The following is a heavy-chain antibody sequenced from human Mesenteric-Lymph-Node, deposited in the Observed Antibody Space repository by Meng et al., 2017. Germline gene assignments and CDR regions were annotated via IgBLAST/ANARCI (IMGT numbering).Heavy chain of an antibody. J-gene: IGHJ5*02. CDR3: AILRYFDWLLSAPRENWFDP. Sequence: ASVKVSCKASGYTFTSYAMNWVRQAPGQGLEWMGWINTNTGNPTYAQGFTGRFVFSLDTSVSTAYLQISSLKAEDTAVYYCAILRYFDWLLSAPRENWFDPWGQGTLVTVSS. CDR1: GYTFTSYA. D-gene: IGHD3-9*01. CDR2: INTNTGNP. V-gene: IGHV7-4-1*02.